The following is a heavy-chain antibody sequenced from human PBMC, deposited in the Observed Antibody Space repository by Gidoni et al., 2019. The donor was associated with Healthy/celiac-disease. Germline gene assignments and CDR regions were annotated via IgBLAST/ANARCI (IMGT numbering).Heavy chain of an antibody. CDR3: ARGRSVTYYDFWSAPQLV. V-gene: IGHV4-34*01. J-gene: IGHJ2*01. CDR1: GGSFSGYY. Sequence: QVQLQQWGAGLLKPSETLSLTCAVYGGSFSGYYWSWIRQPPGKGLEWIGESNHSGSNNYNPSLKSRVTISVDTSKNQFSLKLSSVTAADTAVYYCARGRSVTYYDFWSAPQLVWGRGTLVTVSS. CDR2: SNHSGSN. D-gene: IGHD3-3*01.